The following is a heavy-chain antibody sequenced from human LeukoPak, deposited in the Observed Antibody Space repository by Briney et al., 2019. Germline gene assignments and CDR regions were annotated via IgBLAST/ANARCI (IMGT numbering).Heavy chain of an antibody. V-gene: IGHV4-59*01. CDR2: IYYSGST. J-gene: IGHJ4*02. CDR1: GGSISSYY. CDR3: ASGEMATIFY. Sequence: SETLSLTCTVSGGSISSYYWSWIRRPPGKGLEWIGYIYYSGSTNYNPSLKSRVTISVDTSKNQFSLKLSSVTAADTAVYYCASGEMATIFYWGQGTLVTVSS. D-gene: IGHD5-24*01.